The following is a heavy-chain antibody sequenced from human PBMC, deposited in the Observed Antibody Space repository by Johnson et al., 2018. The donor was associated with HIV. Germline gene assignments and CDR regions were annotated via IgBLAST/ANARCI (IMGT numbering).Heavy chain of an antibody. V-gene: IGHV3-64*07. D-gene: IGHD2-2*01. CDR2: INTNGGKT. Sequence: EVQLLESGGGLVQPGGSLRLSCAASGFTFSSYALHWVRQAPGKGLEYVSTINTNGGKTYYADSVKGRFTISRDNAKNSLYLQMNSLRAEDTALYYCARSVSIVVLPAATRGGAFDVWGQGTMVTVSS. CDR3: ARSVSIVVLPAATRGGAFDV. J-gene: IGHJ3*01. CDR1: GFTFSSYA.